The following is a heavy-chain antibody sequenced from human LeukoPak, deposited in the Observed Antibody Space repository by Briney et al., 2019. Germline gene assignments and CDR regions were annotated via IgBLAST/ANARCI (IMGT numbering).Heavy chain of an antibody. J-gene: IGHJ4*02. CDR1: GFTFSSYS. V-gene: IGHV3-48*01. CDR3: ARERGYSSTNDY. D-gene: IGHD6-19*01. CDR2: ISSRSSTI. Sequence: PGGSLRLSCAASGFTFSSYSMNWVRQAPGKGLEWVSYISSRSSTIYYTDSVKGRFTISRDNAKNSLYLQMNSLRAEDTAVYYCARERGYSSTNDYWGQGTLVTVSS.